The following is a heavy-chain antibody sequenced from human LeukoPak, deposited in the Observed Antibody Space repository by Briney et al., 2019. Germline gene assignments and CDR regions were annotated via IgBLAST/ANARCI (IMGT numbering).Heavy chain of an antibody. CDR2: ISAYNGNT. J-gene: IGHJ4*02. V-gene: IGHV1-18*01. CDR1: GYTFTSYG. CDR3: ARVRDYYDSSGLFDY. D-gene: IGHD3-22*01. Sequence: ASVKVSCKASGYTFTSYGISWVRQAPGQGLEWMRWISAYNGNTNYAQKLQGRVTMTTDTSTSTAYMELRSLRSDDTAVYYCARVRDYYDSSGLFDYWGQGTLVTVSS.